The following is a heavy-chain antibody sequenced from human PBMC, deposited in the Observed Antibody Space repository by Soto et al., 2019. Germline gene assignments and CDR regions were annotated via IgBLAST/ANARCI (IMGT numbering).Heavy chain of an antibody. CDR3: ARGAERTVPPTVQRHLDWVCGH. J-gene: IGHJ4*02. D-gene: IGHD3-9*01. CDR1: GFTFSSYW. Sequence: GGSLRLSCAASGFTFSSYWMSWVRQAPGKGLEWVANIKQDGSEKYYVDSVKGRFTISRDNAKNSLYLQINSLRAEDTAVYYCARGAERTVPPTVQRHLDWVCGHWGQGTPVTVSS. CDR2: IKQDGSEK. V-gene: IGHV3-7*01.